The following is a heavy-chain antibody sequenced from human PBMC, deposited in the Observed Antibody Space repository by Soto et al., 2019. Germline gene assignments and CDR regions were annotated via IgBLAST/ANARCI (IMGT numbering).Heavy chain of an antibody. V-gene: IGHV3-11*05. CDR2: ISSSISNT. CDR1: GFTFSDYY. CDR3: ARDHYGPGWFDP. Sequence: QVQLVESGAGLVKPGGSLRLSCAASGFTFSDYYMNWIRQAPGKGLEWVAYISSSISNTNYADSVKGRFTISRDNAKNSLYLQMNSLRAEDTAVYYCARDHYGPGWFDPWGQGTLVTVSS. D-gene: IGHD3-10*01. J-gene: IGHJ5*02.